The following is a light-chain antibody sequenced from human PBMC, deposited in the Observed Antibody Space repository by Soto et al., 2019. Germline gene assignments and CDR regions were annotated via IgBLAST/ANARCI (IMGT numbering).Light chain of an antibody. V-gene: IGKV1-5*01. Sequence: IQMPQSPSTLSASVGDRVTITCRASQSIGNWLAWYQQKKGKAPKLLIYEASILESGVPSRFSGSGSGTEFTLTISGLQPDDFATYYCQQANTKSWTFGQGTRVEIK. CDR1: QSIGNW. CDR2: EAS. J-gene: IGKJ1*01. CDR3: QQANTKSWT.